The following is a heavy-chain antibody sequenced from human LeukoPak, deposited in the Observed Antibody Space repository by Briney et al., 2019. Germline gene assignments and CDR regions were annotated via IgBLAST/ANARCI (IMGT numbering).Heavy chain of an antibody. D-gene: IGHD3-3*01. V-gene: IGHV4-39*01. CDR1: GGSISSSSYY. CDR3: ARHGVVTDYYYYYMDV. CDR2: IYYSGST. Sequence: SETLSLTCTVSGGSISSSSYYWGWIRQPPGKGLEWIGSIYYSGSTYYNPSLKSRVTISVDTSKKQFSLKLSSVTAADTAVYYCARHGVVTDYYYYYMDVWGKGTTVTVSS. J-gene: IGHJ6*03.